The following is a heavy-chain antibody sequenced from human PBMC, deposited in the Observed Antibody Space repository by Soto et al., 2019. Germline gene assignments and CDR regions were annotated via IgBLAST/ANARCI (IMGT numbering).Heavy chain of an antibody. CDR2: IIPIFGTA. CDR1: GGTFSSYA. Sequence: SVKVSCKASGGTFSSYAISWVRQAPGQGLEWMGGIIPIFGTANYAQKFQGRVTITADESTSTAYMELSSLRSEDTAVYYCARGTPTLLYRTSRWGMDVWGQGTTVTVS. V-gene: IGHV1-69*13. CDR3: ARGTPTLLYRTSRWGMDV. J-gene: IGHJ6*02. D-gene: IGHD1-26*01.